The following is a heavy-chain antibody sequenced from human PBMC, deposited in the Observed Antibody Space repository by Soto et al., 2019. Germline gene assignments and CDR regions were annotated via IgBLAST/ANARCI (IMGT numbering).Heavy chain of an antibody. Sequence: ASVKVSCKASGYTFTSYGISWVRQAPGQGLEWMGWISAYNGNTNYAQKLQGRVTMTTDTSTSTAYMELRSLRSDDTAVYYCARVLGNYGSGSYYISYYYYYGMDVWGQGTTVTVSS. CDR2: ISAYNGNT. CDR3: ARVLGNYGSGSYYISYYYYYGMDV. J-gene: IGHJ6*02. CDR1: GYTFTSYG. D-gene: IGHD3-10*01. V-gene: IGHV1-18*01.